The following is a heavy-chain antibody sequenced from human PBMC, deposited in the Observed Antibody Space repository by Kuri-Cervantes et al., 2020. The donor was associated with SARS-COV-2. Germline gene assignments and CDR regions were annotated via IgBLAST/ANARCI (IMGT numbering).Heavy chain of an antibody. J-gene: IGHJ6*01. V-gene: IGHV1-18*04. CDR2: ISGYNGNT. D-gene: IGHD2-15*01. CDR3: ARAEDIVVVVASTWYYYGMDV. CDR1: GYTFINHG. Sequence: ASVKVSCKTSGYTFINHGISWVRQAPGQGLEWMGWISGYNGNTNHAHKFQGRVTMTTDTSASTAYMELRSLRSDDAALYYCARAEDIVVVVASTWYYYGMDVWGQGTTVTVSS.